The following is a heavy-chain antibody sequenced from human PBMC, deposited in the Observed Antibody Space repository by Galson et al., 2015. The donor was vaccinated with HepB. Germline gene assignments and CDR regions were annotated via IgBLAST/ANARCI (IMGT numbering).Heavy chain of an antibody. CDR2: IDWDDDK. CDR3: ARDIVVVPAATGWLDP. Sequence: PALVKPTQTLTLTCTFSGFSLSTSGMRVSWIRQPPGKALEWLARIDWDDDKFYSTSLKTRLTISKDTSKNQVVLTMTNMDPVDTATYYCARDIVVVPAATGWLDPWGQGTLVTVSS. J-gene: IGHJ5*02. CDR1: GFSLSTSGMR. D-gene: IGHD2-2*01. V-gene: IGHV2-70*04.